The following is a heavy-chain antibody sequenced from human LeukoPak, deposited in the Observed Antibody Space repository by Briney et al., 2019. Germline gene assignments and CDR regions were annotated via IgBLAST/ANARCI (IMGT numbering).Heavy chain of an antibody. Sequence: PGGSLRLSCAASGFTFSSYSMSWVRQAPGKGLEWVSAISGSGGSTYYADSVKGRFTISRDNSKNTLYLQMNSLRAEDTAVYYCAKDQSCSAVVRGTGTCYMDVWGKGTTVTVSS. D-gene: IGHD3-10*01. CDR2: ISGSGGST. J-gene: IGHJ6*03. CDR1: GFTFSSYS. V-gene: IGHV3-23*01. CDR3: AKDQSCSAVVRGTGTCYMDV.